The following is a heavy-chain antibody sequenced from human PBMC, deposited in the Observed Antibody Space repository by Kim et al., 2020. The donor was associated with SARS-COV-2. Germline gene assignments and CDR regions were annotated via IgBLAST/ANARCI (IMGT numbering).Heavy chain of an antibody. CDR3: ARDHIPTKTLWFGVERNRDAFDI. CDR1: GFTFSSYE. Sequence: GGSLRLSCAASGFTFSSYEMNWVRQAPGKGLEWVSYISSSGSTIYYADSVKGRFTISRDNAKNSLYLQMNSLRAEDTAVYYCARDHIPTKTLWFGVERNRDAFDIWGQGTMVTVSS. D-gene: IGHD3-10*01. V-gene: IGHV3-48*03. CDR2: ISSSGSTI. J-gene: IGHJ3*02.